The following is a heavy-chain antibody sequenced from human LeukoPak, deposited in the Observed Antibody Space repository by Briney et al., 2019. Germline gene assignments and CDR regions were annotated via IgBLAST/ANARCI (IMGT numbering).Heavy chain of an antibody. Sequence: ASVKVSCKASGGTFSSYAISWVRPAPGQGLEWMGRIIPILGIANYAQKFQGRVTITAEKSTSTAYMELSSLRSEDTAVYYCARGWTSSSLDYWGQGTLVTVSS. CDR1: GGTFSSYA. J-gene: IGHJ4*02. CDR2: IIPILGIA. CDR3: ARGWTSSSLDY. D-gene: IGHD6-6*01. V-gene: IGHV1-69*04.